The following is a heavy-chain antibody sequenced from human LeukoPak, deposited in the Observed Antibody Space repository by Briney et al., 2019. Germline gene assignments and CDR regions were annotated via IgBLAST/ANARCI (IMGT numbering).Heavy chain of an antibody. Sequence: SETLSLTCAVYGGSFSGYYWSWIRQPPGKGLEWIGEINHRGSTNYNPSLKSRVTISVDTSKNQFSLKLSSVTAADTAVYYCARVMARRLQHGSDYWGQGTLVTVSS. CDR2: INHRGST. CDR3: ARVMARRLQHGSDY. J-gene: IGHJ4*02. CDR1: GGSFSGYY. V-gene: IGHV4-34*01. D-gene: IGHD3-10*01.